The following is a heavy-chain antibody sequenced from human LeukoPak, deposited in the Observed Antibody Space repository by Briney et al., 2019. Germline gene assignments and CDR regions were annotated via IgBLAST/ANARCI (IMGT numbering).Heavy chain of an antibody. V-gene: IGHV1-2*04. CDR2: INPNSGGT. CDR3: ARGPYDSSGYYED. CDR1: GYTFTGYY. J-gene: IGHJ4*02. D-gene: IGHD3-22*01. Sequence: ASVKVSCKASGYTFTGYYMHWVRQAPGQGLEWMGWINPNSGGTNYAQKFQGWVTMTRDTSISTAYMELSRLRSDDTAVYYCARGPYDSSGYYEDWGQGTLVTVSS.